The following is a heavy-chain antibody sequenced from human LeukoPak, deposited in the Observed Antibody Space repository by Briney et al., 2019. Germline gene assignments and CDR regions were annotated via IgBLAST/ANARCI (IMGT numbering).Heavy chain of an antibody. CDR2: ISGSGGSI. V-gene: IGHV3-23*01. CDR1: GFTFSSYA. CDR3: EKELVRGVIPRSGFDY. Sequence: PGGSLTLSCAASGFTFSSYAMSWVRQPPGKGLEWVSGISGSGGSIYYADSVKGRLTISRDSSKNTLYLQMNSLRVEDTAIYYCEKELVRGVIPRSGFDYWGQGTLVTVSS. J-gene: IGHJ4*02. D-gene: IGHD3-10*01.